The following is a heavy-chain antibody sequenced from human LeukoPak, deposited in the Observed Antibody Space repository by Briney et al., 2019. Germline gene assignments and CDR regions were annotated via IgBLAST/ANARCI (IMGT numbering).Heavy chain of an antibody. Sequence: PGGALRLSSSASGFTFSDYYNRWIRRAPGEGGEGGFYIISSGSTIYYADSVKGRFTISRDNAKSSLYLQMNSLRAEDTAVYYCARDQGIADYGMDVWGQGTTVTVPS. CDR1: GFTFSDYY. V-gene: IGHV3-11*01. CDR2: IISSGSTI. CDR3: ARDQGIADYGMDV. J-gene: IGHJ6*02. D-gene: IGHD6-13*01.